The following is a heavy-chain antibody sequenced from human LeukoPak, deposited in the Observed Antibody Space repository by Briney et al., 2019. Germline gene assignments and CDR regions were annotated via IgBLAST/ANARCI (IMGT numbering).Heavy chain of an antibody. D-gene: IGHD6-13*01. CDR3: ARDGSSSWYRGAFDI. CDR2: IYHSGST. CDR1: GGSISSSNW. V-gene: IGHV4-4*02. J-gene: IGHJ3*02. Sequence: SETLSLTCAVSGGSISSSNWWSWVRQPPGKGLEWIGEIYHSGSTNYNPSLKSRVTISVDKSKNQFSLKLSSVAAADTAVYYCARDGSSSWYRGAFDIWGQGTMVTVSS.